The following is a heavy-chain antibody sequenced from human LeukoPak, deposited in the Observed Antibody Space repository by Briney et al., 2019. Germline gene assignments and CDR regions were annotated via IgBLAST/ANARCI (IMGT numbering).Heavy chain of an antibody. Sequence: PSETLSLTCTVSGGSISSSSYYWGWIRQPPGKGLEWTGSIYYSGSTYYNPSLKSRVTISVDTSKNQFSLKLSSVTAADTAVYYCARLSPPEYNWNYGYHFDYWGQGTLVTVSS. CDR2: IYYSGST. CDR1: GGSISSSSYY. D-gene: IGHD1-7*01. V-gene: IGHV4-39*01. CDR3: ARLSPPEYNWNYGYHFDY. J-gene: IGHJ4*02.